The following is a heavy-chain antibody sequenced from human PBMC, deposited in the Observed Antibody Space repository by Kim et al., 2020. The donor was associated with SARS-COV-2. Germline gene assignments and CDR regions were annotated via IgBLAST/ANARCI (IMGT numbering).Heavy chain of an antibody. CDR2: IKEDGTEK. Sequence: FSSYCLGWVRQAPGKGLEWVANIKEDGTEKYYVDSVKGRFTISGDNAKNSLDRQRKTLRAEATAVYYCARDRGYNYDRQGEFDYWGQGTLV. CDR1: FSSYC. V-gene: IGHV3-7*01. J-gene: IGHJ4*02. CDR3: ARDRGYNYDRQGEFDY. D-gene: IGHD5-18*01.